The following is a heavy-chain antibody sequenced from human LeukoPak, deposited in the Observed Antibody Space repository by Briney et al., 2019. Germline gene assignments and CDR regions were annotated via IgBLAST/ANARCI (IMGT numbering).Heavy chain of an antibody. CDR2: IYYSGST. CDR3: ARAYYDILTGYYGFDY. CDR1: GGSISSYY. D-gene: IGHD3-9*01. V-gene: IGHV4-59*01. J-gene: IGHJ4*02. Sequence: SETLSLTCTVSGGSISSYYWSWIRQPPGKGLEWIGYIYYSGSTNYNPSLKSRVTISVDTSKNQFYLKLSSVTAADTAVYYCARAYYDILTGYYGFDYWGQGTLVTVSS.